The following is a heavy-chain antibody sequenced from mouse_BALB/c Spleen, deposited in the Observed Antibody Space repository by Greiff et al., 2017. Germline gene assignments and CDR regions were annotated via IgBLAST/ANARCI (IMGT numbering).Heavy chain of an antibody. Sequence: EVKLQESGAELVKPGASVKLSCTASGFNIKDTYMHWVKQRPEQGLEWIGRIDPANGNTKYDPKFQGKATITADTSSNTAYLQLSSLTSEDTAVYYCARMGTPACFAYWGQGTLVTVSA. V-gene: IGHV14-3*02. CDR2: IDPANGNT. J-gene: IGHJ3*01. CDR3: ARMGTPACFAY. D-gene: IGHD3-3*01. CDR1: GFNIKDTY.